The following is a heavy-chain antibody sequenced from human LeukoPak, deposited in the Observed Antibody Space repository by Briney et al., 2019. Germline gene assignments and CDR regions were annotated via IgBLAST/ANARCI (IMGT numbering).Heavy chain of an antibody. CDR3: ASSCGGDCYYRAFDI. CDR2: MNPNSGNT. V-gene: IGHV1-8*01. D-gene: IGHD2-21*02. Sequence: ASVKVSCKASGYTFTSYDINWVRQATGQGLEWTGWMNPNSGNTGYAQKFQGRVTMTRNTSISTAYMELSSLRSEDTAVYYCASSCGGDCYYRAFDIWGQGTMVTVSS. J-gene: IGHJ3*02. CDR1: GYTFTSYD.